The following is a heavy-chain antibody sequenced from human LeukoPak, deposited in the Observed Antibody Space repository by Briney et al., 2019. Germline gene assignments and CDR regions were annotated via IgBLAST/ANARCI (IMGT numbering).Heavy chain of an antibody. J-gene: IGHJ6*02. V-gene: IGHV4-59*01. CDR1: GVSMSNDY. CDR2: IYYSGST. Sequence: SETLSLTCTVSGVSMSNDYWSWIRRPPGKGLEWIGYIYYSGSTNYNPSLKSRVTISVDTSKNQFSLKLTSVTAADTAVYYCARGYYGMAVWGQGTTVTASS. CDR3: ARGYYGMAV.